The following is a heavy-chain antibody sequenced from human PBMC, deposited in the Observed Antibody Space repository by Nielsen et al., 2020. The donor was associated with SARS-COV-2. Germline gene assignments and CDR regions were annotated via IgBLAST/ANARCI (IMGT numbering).Heavy chain of an antibody. V-gene: IGHV1-3*01. CDR2: INAGNGIT. CDR1: GYSFTDYP. CDR3: ARTYDSSGYYLSYFYYGMDV. D-gene: IGHD3-22*01. J-gene: IGHJ6*02. Sequence: ASVKVSCKASGYSFTDYPIHWVRQAPGQKLEWMGWINAGNGITKYSQDFQGRVTITRDTSATTAYMQLSSLRSEGTAVYYCARTYDSSGYYLSYFYYGMDVWGQGTTVTVSS.